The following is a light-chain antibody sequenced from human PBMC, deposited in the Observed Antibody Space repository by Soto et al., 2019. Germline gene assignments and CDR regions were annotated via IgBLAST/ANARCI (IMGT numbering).Light chain of an antibody. CDR1: ISDVCGYNY. CDR2: EVI. V-gene: IGLV2-14*01. CDR3: SSYTSSSIPYV. J-gene: IGLJ1*01. Sequence: QAVLCQPSSVCGSPGQSITISCTGTISDVCGYNYVSWYQQHPGKATKLIIYEVINRPSGVSNRFSGSKSGNPASLTISGLQAEDEADYYFSSYTSSSIPYVFGTGTNVTV.